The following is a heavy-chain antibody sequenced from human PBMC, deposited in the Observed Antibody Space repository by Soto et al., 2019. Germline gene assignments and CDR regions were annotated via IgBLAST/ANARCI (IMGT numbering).Heavy chain of an antibody. D-gene: IGHD3-10*02. J-gene: IGHJ4*02. CDR1: GFTFSSYA. Sequence: QVQLVESGGGVVQPGRSLRLSCAASGFTFSSYAMHWVRQAPGKGLEWVAVISYDGSNKYYADSVKGRFTISRDNSKNTLYLQMNSLRAEDTAVYYCARDAGGTVVRGVMLGWGQGTLVTVSS. CDR3: ARDAGGTVVRGVMLG. CDR2: ISYDGSNK. V-gene: IGHV3-30-3*01.